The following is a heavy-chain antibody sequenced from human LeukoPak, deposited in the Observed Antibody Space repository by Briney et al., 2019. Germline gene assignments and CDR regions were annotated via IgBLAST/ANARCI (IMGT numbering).Heavy chain of an antibody. CDR3: ARDDYGDSDALDY. CDR1: GFTFSSYW. CDR2: IKQDGSEK. J-gene: IGHJ4*02. Sequence: GGSLRLSCAASGFTFSSYWMSWVRQAPGKGLEWVANIKQDGSEKYYVDSVKGRFTISRDNAKNSLYLQMNSLRAEDTAVYYCARDDYGDSDALDYWGQGTQVTVSS. D-gene: IGHD4-17*01. V-gene: IGHV3-7*03.